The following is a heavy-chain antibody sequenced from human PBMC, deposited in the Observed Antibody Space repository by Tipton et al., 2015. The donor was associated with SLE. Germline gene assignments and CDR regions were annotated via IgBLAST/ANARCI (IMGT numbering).Heavy chain of an antibody. J-gene: IGHJ5*02. CDR2: FAHSGTT. V-gene: IGHV4-38-2*01. CDR3: ARASFIVGSTTFWFDP. Sequence: TLSLTCAVSGYSITRSYYWGWIRQPPGKGLEWIGSFAHSGTTFYNPSLKSRVTISVDTSKNQFSLKLNSVTATDAAVYYCARASFIVGSTTFWFDPWGQGALVIVSS. D-gene: IGHD1-26*01. CDR1: GYSITRSYY.